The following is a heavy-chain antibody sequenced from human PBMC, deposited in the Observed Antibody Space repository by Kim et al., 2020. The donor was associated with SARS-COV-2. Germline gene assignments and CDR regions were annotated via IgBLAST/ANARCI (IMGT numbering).Heavy chain of an antibody. J-gene: IGHJ6*02. CDR2: IYSGDSDT. V-gene: IGHV5-51*01. CDR3: ARTDAAGSYDDYFHYGLDV. Sequence: GESLKISCKGSGYIFTTYWIAWVRQMPGKGLEWMGIIYSGDSDTRYSPSFQGQVTISADNSINTAYLQWSILRASDTAIYYCARTDAAGSYDDYFHYGLDVWGQGTTVTVSS. D-gene: IGHD3-10*01. CDR1: GYIFTTYW.